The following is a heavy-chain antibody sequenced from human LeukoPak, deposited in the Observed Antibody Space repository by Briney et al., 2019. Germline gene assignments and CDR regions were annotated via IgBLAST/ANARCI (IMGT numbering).Heavy chain of an antibody. CDR2: IYTSGST. D-gene: IGHD3-10*01. Sequence: TSETLSLTCTVSGGSISSGSYYWSWIRQPAGKGLEWIGRIYTSGSTNYNPSLKSRVTISVDTSKNQFSLKLSSVTAADTAVYYCARERYYGFSMDVWGIGTTVTVSS. J-gene: IGHJ6*03. CDR1: GGSISSGSYY. CDR3: ARERYYGFSMDV. V-gene: IGHV4-61*02.